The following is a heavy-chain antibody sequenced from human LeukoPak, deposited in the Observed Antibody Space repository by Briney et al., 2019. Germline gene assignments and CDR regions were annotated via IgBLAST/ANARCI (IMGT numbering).Heavy chain of an antibody. D-gene: IGHD5-12*01. CDR1: GFTFSSYE. Sequence: PGGSLRLSCAASGFTFSSYEMNWVRQAPGKGLEWVSYISSSGSTIYYADSVKGRFTISRDNAKNSLYLQMNSLRAEDTAMYYCARDSGYNVFDYWGQGTLVTVSS. V-gene: IGHV3-48*03. CDR3: ARDSGYNVFDY. J-gene: IGHJ4*02. CDR2: ISSSGSTI.